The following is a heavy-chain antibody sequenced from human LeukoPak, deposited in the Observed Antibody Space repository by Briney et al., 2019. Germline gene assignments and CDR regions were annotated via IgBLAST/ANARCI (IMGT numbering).Heavy chain of an antibody. CDR1: KFTFSNYA. CDR2: ISSSGGSI. D-gene: IGHD6-19*01. V-gene: IGHV3-23*01. CDR3: AKDGNSGWPRGFQH. Sequence: GGSLRLSCAASKFTFSNYAMTWVRQAPGKGLEWVSTISSSGGSIFYADSVKGRFTISRDNSKNTLYLQMNSLSAEDTALYYWAKDGNSGWPRGFQHWGQGTLVTVSS. J-gene: IGHJ1*01.